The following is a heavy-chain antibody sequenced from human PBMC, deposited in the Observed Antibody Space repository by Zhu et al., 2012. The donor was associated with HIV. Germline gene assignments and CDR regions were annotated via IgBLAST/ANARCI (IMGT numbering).Heavy chain of an antibody. CDR1: DESFNGHY. D-gene: IGHD3-9*01. J-gene: IGHJ6*02. CDR2: INHRGTT. V-gene: IGHV4-34*01. CDR3: ARGRSPDFSRPSRYFDRVMNQSPLLPGVWFGRR. Sequence: QVQLQQWGAGLLKPSETLSLTCAVYDESFNGHYWTWIRQPPGKGLEWIGEINHRGTTNYNPSLTSRVTISVDTSKKQFSLKLNSVTAADTAVYYCARGRSPDFSRPSRYFDRVMNQSPLLPGVWFGRRGDQGTTVTVS.